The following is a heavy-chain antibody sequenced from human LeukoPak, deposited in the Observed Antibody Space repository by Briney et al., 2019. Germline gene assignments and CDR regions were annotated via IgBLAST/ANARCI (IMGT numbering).Heavy chain of an antibody. CDR3: ARLGHFGDCRL. V-gene: IGHV4-34*01. J-gene: IGHJ4*02. CDR2: INHSGST. D-gene: IGHD2-21*02. CDR1: GGSFSGYY. Sequence: SETLSLTCAVYGGSFSGYYWSWIRQPPGKGLEWIGEINHSGSTNYNPSLKSRVTISVDTSKNQFSLKLSSVTAADTAVYYCARLGHFGDCRLWGQGTLVTVSS.